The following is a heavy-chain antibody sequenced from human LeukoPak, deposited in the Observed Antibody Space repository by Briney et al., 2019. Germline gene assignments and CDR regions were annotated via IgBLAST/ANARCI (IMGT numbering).Heavy chain of an antibody. CDR2: ISSSSSYI. J-gene: IGHJ3*01. V-gene: IGHV3-21*01. D-gene: IGHD1/OR15-1a*01. CDR3: ARGTGKTKAFDV. Sequence: GGSLRLSCAASGFPFSSYSMNWVRQLPGKGLEWVSSISSSSSYIYYADSVKGRSTISRDNAKNSLHLQMKSLRAEGTAVYFCARGTGKTKAFDVWGQGTMVTVSS. CDR1: GFPFSSYS.